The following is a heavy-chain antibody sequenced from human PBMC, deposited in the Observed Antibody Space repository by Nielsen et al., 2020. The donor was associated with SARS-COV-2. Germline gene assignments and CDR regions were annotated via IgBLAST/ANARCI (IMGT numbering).Heavy chain of an antibody. J-gene: IGHJ2*01. V-gene: IGHV4-34*01. Sequence: GSLRLSCAVYGGSFSGYYWSWIRQPPGKGLEWLGEINHSGSTNYNPSLKSRVTISVDTSKNQFSLKLSSVTAADTAVYYCARGSWSYWYFDLWGRGTLVTVSS. CDR1: GGSFSGYY. CDR2: INHSGST. CDR3: ARGSWSYWYFDL.